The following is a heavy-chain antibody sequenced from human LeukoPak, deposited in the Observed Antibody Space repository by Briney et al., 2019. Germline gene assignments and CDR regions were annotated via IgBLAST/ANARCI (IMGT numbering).Heavy chain of an antibody. V-gene: IGHV1-2*02. D-gene: IGHD2-15*01. CDR2: INPDSGGT. CDR1: GYIFTGYY. Sequence: GASVKVSCKASGYIFTGYYIHWVRQTPGQGLEWMGWINPDSGGTNYAQKFQGRVTMTRATSITTVSLELTSLRSDDTAVYYCARGIGGSLSSIDKWGQGALVTVSS. CDR3: ARGIGGSLSSIDK. J-gene: IGHJ4*02.